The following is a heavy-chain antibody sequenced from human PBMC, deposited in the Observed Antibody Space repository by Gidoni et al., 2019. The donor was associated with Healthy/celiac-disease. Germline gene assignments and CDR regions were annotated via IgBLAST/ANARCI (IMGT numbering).Heavy chain of an antibody. CDR2: ISGSGGST. D-gene: IGHD2-21*02. J-gene: IGHJ6*02. V-gene: IGHV3-23*01. CDR3: AKDRSPVVTYGMDV. CDR1: GLPVSSHA. Sequence: EVQRLESGGGLVQPGGSLRLSCAASGLPVSSHAMSWVRQAPGKGLEWVSAISGSGGSTYSADSVKGQFTISRDNSKNTLYLQMNSLRAEDTAVYYCAKDRSPVVTYGMDVWGQGTTVTVSS.